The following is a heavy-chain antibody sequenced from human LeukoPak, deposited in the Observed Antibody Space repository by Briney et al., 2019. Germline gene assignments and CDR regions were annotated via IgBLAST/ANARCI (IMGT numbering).Heavy chain of an antibody. D-gene: IGHD1-26*01. V-gene: IGHV3-7*01. Sequence: GGSLRLSCAASGFTFSNYWMSWVRQAPVKGLEWVANKKEDGSAIYYMDSVEGRFTISRDNANNSVYLQMNSLRGEDTAVYYCARDFLGSGDYWGQGAL. CDR3: ARDFLGSGDY. CDR2: KKEDGSAI. CDR1: GFTFSNYW. J-gene: IGHJ4*02.